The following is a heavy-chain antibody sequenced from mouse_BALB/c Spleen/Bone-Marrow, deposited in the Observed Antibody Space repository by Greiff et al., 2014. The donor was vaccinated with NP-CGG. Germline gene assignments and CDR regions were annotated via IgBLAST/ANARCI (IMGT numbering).Heavy chain of an antibody. V-gene: IGHV14-3*02. CDR2: IDPAKGNT. CDR3: ARNYPFAY. D-gene: IGHD2-1*01. J-gene: IGHJ3*01. CDR1: GFNIRDSY. Sequence: VHVKQSGAELVKPGASVKLSCTASGFNIRDSYLHWVKQRPERGLDWIGRIDPAKGNTNYDPKFQGKATITADTSFNTAYLQLSSLTSEDTAVYFCARNYPFAYWGQGTLVTVSA.